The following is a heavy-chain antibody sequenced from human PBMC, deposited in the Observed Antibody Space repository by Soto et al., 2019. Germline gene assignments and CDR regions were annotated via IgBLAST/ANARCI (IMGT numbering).Heavy chain of an antibody. D-gene: IGHD3-22*01. CDR1: GYTFTSYG. CDR2: ISAYNGNT. J-gene: IGHJ5*02. Sequence: ASVKVSCKASGYTFTSYGISWVRQAPGQGLEWMGWISAYNGNTNYAQKLQGRVTMTTDTSTSTAYMELRSLRSDDTAVYYCARNPEDYDSSGYYHGFYWFDPWGQGTLVTAPQ. CDR3: ARNPEDYDSSGYYHGFYWFDP. V-gene: IGHV1-18*01.